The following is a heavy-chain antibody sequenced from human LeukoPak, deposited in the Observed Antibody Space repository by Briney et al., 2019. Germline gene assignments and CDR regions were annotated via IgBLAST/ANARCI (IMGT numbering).Heavy chain of an antibody. D-gene: IGHD1-14*01. CDR2: INQGGSDK. J-gene: IGHJ4*02. CDR1: GFTFSTYE. V-gene: IGHV3-7*01. Sequence: PGGSLRLSCAASGFTFSTYEMDWVRQAPGKGREWVANINQGGSDKYYVDSVKGRFTISRDNANNLLYLQMNSLRGEDTAVYYCTRDRSRAEDDWGQGTLVTVSS. CDR3: TRDRSRAEDD.